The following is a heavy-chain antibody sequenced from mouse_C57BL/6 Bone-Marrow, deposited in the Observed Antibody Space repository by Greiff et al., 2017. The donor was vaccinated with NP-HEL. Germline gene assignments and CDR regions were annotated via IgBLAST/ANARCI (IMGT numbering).Heavy chain of an antibody. V-gene: IGHV5-4*03. D-gene: IGHD1-1*01. J-gene: IGHJ2*01. CDR2: ISDGGSYT. Sequence: EVMLVESGGGLVKPGGSLKLSCAASGFTFSSYAMSWVRQTPEKRLEWVATISDGGSYTYYPDNVKGRFIISRDNAKNNLYLQMSHLKSEDTAMYYCARAPYYYGIDYWGQGTTLTVSS. CDR1: GFTFSSYA. CDR3: ARAPYYYGIDY.